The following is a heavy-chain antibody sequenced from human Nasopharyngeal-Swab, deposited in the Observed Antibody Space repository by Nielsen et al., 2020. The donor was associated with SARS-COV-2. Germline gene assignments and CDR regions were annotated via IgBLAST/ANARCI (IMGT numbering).Heavy chain of an antibody. D-gene: IGHD3-22*01. J-gene: IGHJ4*02. CDR1: GGSISSYY. CDR3: ARGIVVALDY. CDR2: IYYSGST. Sequence: GSLRLSCTVSGGSISSYYWSWIRQPPGKGLEWIGYIYYSGSTNYNPSLKSRVTISVDTSKNQFSLKLSSVTAADTAVYYCARGIVVALDYWGQGTLVTVSS. V-gene: IGHV4-59*01.